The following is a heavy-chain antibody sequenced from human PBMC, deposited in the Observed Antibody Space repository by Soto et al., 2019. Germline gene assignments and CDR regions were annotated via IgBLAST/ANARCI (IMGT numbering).Heavy chain of an antibody. CDR3: ARENRDDNSGWYSSSDWFDP. CDR2: IIPMFGTG. D-gene: IGHD6-19*01. V-gene: IGHV1-69*01. J-gene: IGHJ5*02. CDR1: GDTSDSFS. Sequence: QVQLVQSGAEVKKPGSSVRVPCKASGDTSDSFSISWVRQAPGQGLEWMGGIIPMFGTGNYAQKFQGRLTITADESTGTSYMDLKSLRSEDTAVYFCARENRDDNSGWYSSSDWFDPWGQGTLVTVSS.